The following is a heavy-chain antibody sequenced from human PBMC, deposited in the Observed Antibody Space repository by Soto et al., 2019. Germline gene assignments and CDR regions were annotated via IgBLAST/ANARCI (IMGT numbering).Heavy chain of an antibody. J-gene: IGHJ4*02. Sequence: GGSLRLSCAASGFTFSSYGMHWVSQAPGKGLEWVAVIWYDGSNKYYADSVKGRFTISRDNSKNTLYLQMNSLRAEDTAVYYYARDGYYYGSGSYQTDYWGQGTLVTVSS. V-gene: IGHV3-33*01. D-gene: IGHD3-10*01. CDR3: ARDGYYYGSGSYQTDY. CDR2: IWYDGSNK. CDR1: GFTFSSYG.